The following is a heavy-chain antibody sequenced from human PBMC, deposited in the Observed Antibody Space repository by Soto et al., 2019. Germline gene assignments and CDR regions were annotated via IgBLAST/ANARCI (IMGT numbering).Heavy chain of an antibody. J-gene: IGHJ5*02. CDR2: IYHTGAT. CDR3: ARGAVVSLVRGVMGGNWFDP. CDR1: GASIISLDYY. Sequence: QVQLQESGPGLVRPSQTLSLTCTVSGASIISLDYYWTWIRQPPGKGLECIGHIYHTGATYYNPSLEGLVVRSVDTANIHFSLKLSSVTAADTPVFYCARGAVVSLVRGVMGGNWFDPWGQGTLVTVSS. D-gene: IGHD3-10*01. V-gene: IGHV4-30-4*01.